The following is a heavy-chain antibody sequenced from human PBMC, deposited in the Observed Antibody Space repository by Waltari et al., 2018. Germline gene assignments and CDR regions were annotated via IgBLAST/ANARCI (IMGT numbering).Heavy chain of an antibody. V-gene: IGHV3-15*02. CDR1: GFHFNNYG. Sequence: EVQLVESGGALVRLGGSLTVTCAASGFHFNNYGLTWVRQAPGKGLDWVGRIRKKSDSGITGYAATVRGRFTSSRKDSKNTLYLQMDRLKTEDTAVYYCTTTVAAGEFDYWGEGTLVTVSS. J-gene: IGHJ4*02. CDR3: TTTVAAGEFDY. D-gene: IGHD2-21*01. CDR2: IRKKSDSGIT.